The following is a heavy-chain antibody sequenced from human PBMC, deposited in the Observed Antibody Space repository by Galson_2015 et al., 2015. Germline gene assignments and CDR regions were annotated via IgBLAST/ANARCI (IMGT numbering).Heavy chain of an antibody. J-gene: IGHJ5*01. CDR3: TRHDYSSSWFDY. Sequence: SLRLSCAASGFTFSGSAMHWVRQASGKGLEWVGRIRSKANSYATAYAASVKGRFTISRDDSKNTAYLQMNSLKTEDTAVYYCTRHDYSSSWFDYWGQGTLVTVSS. CDR2: IRSKANSYAT. CDR1: GFTFSGSA. V-gene: IGHV3-73*01. D-gene: IGHD6-6*01.